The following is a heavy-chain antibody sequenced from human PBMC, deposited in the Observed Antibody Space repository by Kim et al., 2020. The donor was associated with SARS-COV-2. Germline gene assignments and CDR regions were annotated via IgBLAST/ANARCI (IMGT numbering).Heavy chain of an antibody. J-gene: IGHJ6*02. CDR3: ATGNIFFFMAV. V-gene: IGHV3-23*01. Sequence: GGSLRLSCVASKLTFRDSAMSWVRQAPGRGLEWVSSINDGDITDYADSVKGRFTLSRDNSKNPLHLQMNRLRVEDTAVYYCATGNIFFFMAVWGQATTVT. CDR1: KLTFRDSA. CDR2: INDGDIT.